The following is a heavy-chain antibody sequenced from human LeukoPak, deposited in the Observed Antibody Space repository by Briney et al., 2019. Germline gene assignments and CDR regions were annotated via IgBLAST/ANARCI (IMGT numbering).Heavy chain of an antibody. Sequence: ASVKVSCKASGYSFTDYFMHWVRQAPGQGLEWMGWINPNSGVTNYAQKFQGRVTMARDTSISTAYMELTRLTSDDTAVYYCTRDRDGAQWGYWGQGTLVTVSS. D-gene: IGHD4-17*01. CDR3: TRDRDGAQWGY. CDR1: GYSFTDYF. J-gene: IGHJ4*02. CDR2: INPNSGVT. V-gene: IGHV1-2*02.